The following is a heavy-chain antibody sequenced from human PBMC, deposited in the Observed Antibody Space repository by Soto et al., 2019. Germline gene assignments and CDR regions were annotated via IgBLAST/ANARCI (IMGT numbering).Heavy chain of an antibody. CDR1: GYTFTSYG. CDR3: ARDLLNLWSDSRPLNAFDI. CDR2: ISAYNGNT. V-gene: IGHV1-18*01. Sequence: ASVKVSCKASGYTFTSYGISWVRQAPGQGLEWMGWISAYNGNTNYAQKLQGRVTMTTDTSTSTAYMELRSLRSDDTAVYYCARDLLNLWSDSRPLNAFDIWGQGTMVTVSS. J-gene: IGHJ3*02. D-gene: IGHD2-15*01.